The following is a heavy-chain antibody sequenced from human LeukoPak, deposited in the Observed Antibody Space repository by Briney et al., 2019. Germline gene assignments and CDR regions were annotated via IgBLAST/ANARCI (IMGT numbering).Heavy chain of an antibody. CDR2: INPNSGGT. D-gene: IGHD1-7*01. CDR1: GYTFTGYY. J-gene: IGHJ4*02. V-gene: IGHV1-2*02. CDR3: ARDIGLELPFDY. Sequence: ASVKVSCKASGYTFTGYYMHWVRQAPGQGLEWMGWINPNSGGTNYAQKFQGRVTMTRDTSISTAYMELSSLRSEDTAVYYCARDIGLELPFDYWGQGTLVTVSS.